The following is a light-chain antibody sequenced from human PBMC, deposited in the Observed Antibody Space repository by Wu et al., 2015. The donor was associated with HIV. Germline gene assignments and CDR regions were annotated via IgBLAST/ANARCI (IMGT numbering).Light chain of an antibody. CDR1: QSVTDW. V-gene: IGKV1-5*03. Sequence: DIQMTQSPSTLSASVGDRVTITCRASQSVTDWLAWYQQKPGKAPKVLIYKASSLESGVPSRFRGSGFGTEFTLTISSLRPDDSATYYRRQYNNYPVTFGQGTKVEIK. CDR3: RQYNNYPVT. J-gene: IGKJ1*01. CDR2: KAS.